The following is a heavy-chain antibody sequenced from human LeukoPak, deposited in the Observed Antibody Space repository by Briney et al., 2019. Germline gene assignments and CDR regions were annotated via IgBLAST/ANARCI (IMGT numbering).Heavy chain of an antibody. CDR3: ARGSVPYYGMDV. CDR2: INSDGSST. CDR1: GFTFSSYW. Sequence: PGGSLRLSCAASGFTFSSYWMHWVRQAPGKGLVWVSRINSDGSSTSYADSVKGRFTISRDNAKNTLYLQMNSLRAEDAAVYYCARGSVPYYGMDVWGQGTTVTVSS. V-gene: IGHV3-74*01. J-gene: IGHJ6*02.